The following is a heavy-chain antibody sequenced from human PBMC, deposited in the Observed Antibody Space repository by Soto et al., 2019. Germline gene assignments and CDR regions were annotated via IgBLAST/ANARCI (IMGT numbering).Heavy chain of an antibody. Sequence: PSETLSLTCAVSVHSISSGYYWGWIRQPPGKGLEWIGSFYHSGSTYYNPSLKSRVTISVDTSKNQFSLKLSSVTAADTAVYYCARGEYYGSGNYFDYWGQGTLVTV. V-gene: IGHV4-38-2*01. J-gene: IGHJ4*02. CDR1: VHSISSGYY. D-gene: IGHD3-10*01. CDR3: ARGEYYGSGNYFDY. CDR2: FYHSGST.